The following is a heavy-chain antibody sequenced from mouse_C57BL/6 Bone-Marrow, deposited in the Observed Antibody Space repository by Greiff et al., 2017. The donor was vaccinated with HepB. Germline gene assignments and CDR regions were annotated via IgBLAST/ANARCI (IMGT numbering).Heavy chain of an antibody. CDR1: GYTFTSYW. Sequence: QVQLQQPGAELVKPGASVKLSCKASGYTFTSYWMQWVKQRPGQGLEWIGEIDPSDSYTNYNQKFKGKATLTVDTSSSTAYMQLSSLTSEDSAVYYCATKPYYGSNYWGQGTTLTVSS. CDR3: ATKPYYGSNY. D-gene: IGHD1-1*01. CDR2: IDPSDSYT. J-gene: IGHJ2*01. V-gene: IGHV1-50*01.